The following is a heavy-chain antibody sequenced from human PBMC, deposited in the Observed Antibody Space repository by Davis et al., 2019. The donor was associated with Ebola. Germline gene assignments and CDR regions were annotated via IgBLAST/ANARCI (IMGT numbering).Heavy chain of an antibody. CDR2: IRSKANSYAT. V-gene: IGHV3-73*01. J-gene: IGHJ6*02. D-gene: IGHD6-13*01. CDR3: TRHGGNPGIAAAGGMDV. Sequence: PGGSLRLSCAASGFTFSGSAMHWVRQASGKGLEWVGRIRSKANSYATAYAASVKGRFTISRDDSKNAAYLQMNSLKTEDTAVYYCTRHGGNPGIAAAGGMDVWGQGTTVTVSS. CDR1: GFTFSGSA.